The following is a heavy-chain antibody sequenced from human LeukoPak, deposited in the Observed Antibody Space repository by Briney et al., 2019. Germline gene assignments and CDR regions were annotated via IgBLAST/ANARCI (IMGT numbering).Heavy chain of an antibody. J-gene: IGHJ6*02. D-gene: IGHD3-3*01. CDR3: ARDFGKSYGLDV. Sequence: PGGSLRLSCAASGFTFNSYGMHWVRQAPGKGLEWVAVIWYDGSNTYYADSVKGRFTISRDNAKNSLYLQMNSLRAEDTAVYYCARDFGKSYGLDVWGQGTTVTVSS. CDR2: IWYDGSNT. CDR1: GFTFNSYG. V-gene: IGHV3-33*01.